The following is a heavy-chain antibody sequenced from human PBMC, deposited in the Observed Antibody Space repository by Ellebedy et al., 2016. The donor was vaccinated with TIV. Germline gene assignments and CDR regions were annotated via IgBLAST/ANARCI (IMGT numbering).Heavy chain of an antibody. CDR3: ARGSGTVVTSVY. CDR2: ISGSGGST. Sequence: GESLKISCAASGFTFSSYAMSWVRQAPGKGLEWVSAISGSGGSTYYADSVKGRFHISRDNSKNTLYLQMNSLRAEDTAVYYCARGSGTVVTSVYWGQGTLVTVSS. CDR1: GFTFSSYA. V-gene: IGHV3-23*01. D-gene: IGHD4-23*01. J-gene: IGHJ4*02.